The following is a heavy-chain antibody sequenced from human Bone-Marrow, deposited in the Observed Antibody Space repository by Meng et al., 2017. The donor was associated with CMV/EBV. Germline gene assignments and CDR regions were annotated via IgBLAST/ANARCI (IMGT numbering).Heavy chain of an antibody. CDR1: GFTVSSYA. CDR2: ISYDGSNK. Sequence: GESLKISCAASGFTVSSYAMHWVRQAPGKGLEWVAVISYDGSNKYYADSVKGRFTISRDNSKNTLYLQMNSLRAEDTAVYYCARDVLRYCSSVTCYPYGMDVWGQGTTVTVSS. J-gene: IGHJ6*02. D-gene: IGHD2-15*01. CDR3: ARDVLRYCSSVTCYPYGMDV. V-gene: IGHV3-30*04.